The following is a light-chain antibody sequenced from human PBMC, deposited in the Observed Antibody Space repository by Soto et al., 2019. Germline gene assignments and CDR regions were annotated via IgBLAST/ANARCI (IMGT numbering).Light chain of an antibody. CDR1: SSDVGGYNY. J-gene: IGLJ3*02. Sequence: QSVLTQPASVSGSPGQSITISSTGTSSDVGGYNYVSWYQQHPGKAPKLMIYEVSNRPSGVSNRFSGSKSGNTASLTISGLQAEDEADYYCTSYTTSSTHWVFGGGTKLTVL. V-gene: IGLV2-14*01. CDR2: EVS. CDR3: TSYTTSSTHWV.